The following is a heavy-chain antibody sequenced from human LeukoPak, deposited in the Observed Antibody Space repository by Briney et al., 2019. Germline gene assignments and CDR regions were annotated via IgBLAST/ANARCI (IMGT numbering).Heavy chain of an antibody. CDR1: GDTFTDQY. CDR3: ASGFMGYDRSGYYDDAFDI. D-gene: IGHD3-22*01. V-gene: IGHV1-2*02. Sequence: GASVKVSCKASGDTFTDQYIQWMRQAPGQGLEWMGWISPKSGGTKYAQKFQGRVAMTRDTSISTAYMELSRLRSDDTAVYFCASGFMGYDRSGYYDDAFDIWGQGTMVTVSS. J-gene: IGHJ3*02. CDR2: ISPKSGGT.